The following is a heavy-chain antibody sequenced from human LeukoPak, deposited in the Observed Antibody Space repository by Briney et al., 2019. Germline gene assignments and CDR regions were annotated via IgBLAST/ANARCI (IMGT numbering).Heavy chain of an antibody. Sequence: ASVKVSCKASGGTFSSYAISWVRQAPGQGLEWMGGIIPIFGTANYAQKFQGRVTITTDESTSTAYMELCSLRSEDTAVYYCARGRAESLYYFDYWGQGTLVTVSS. CDR2: IIPIFGTA. J-gene: IGHJ4*02. V-gene: IGHV1-69*05. D-gene: IGHD1-26*01. CDR1: GGTFSSYA. CDR3: ARGRAESLYYFDY.